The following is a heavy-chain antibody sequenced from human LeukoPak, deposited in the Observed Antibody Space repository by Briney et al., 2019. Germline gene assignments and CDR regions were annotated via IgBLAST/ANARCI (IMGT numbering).Heavy chain of an antibody. CDR1: GFTFSSYS. CDR3: GKGHSSSSLAY. V-gene: IGHV3-21*01. CDR2: SRSSSSYI. D-gene: IGHD6-6*01. Sequence: GLLRLSCAASGFTFSSYSMNWVRQAPGKGLEWVSSSRSSSSYIYYADSVKGRFTISRPNAKNSLYLQRNSLRAEDTAVYYCGKGHSSSSLAYWGEGTLVTVSS. J-gene: IGHJ4*02.